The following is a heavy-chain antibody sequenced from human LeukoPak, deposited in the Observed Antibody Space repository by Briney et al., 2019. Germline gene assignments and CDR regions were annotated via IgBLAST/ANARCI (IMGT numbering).Heavy chain of an antibody. J-gene: IGHJ4*02. Sequence: GGSLRLSCAASGFTFSSYAMSWVRQAPGKGLEWVSAIGVSGGNTYYADSVKGRFTISRDNSKNTLFLQMNSLRAEDTAVYYCAKGQGLRYLDYWGQGTLVTVSS. CDR1: GFTFSSYA. CDR2: IGVSGGNT. CDR3: AKGQGLRYLDY. D-gene: IGHD4-17*01. V-gene: IGHV3-23*01.